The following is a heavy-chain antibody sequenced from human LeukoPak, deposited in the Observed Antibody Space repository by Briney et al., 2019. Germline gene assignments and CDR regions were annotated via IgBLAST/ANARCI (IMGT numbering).Heavy chain of an antibody. D-gene: IGHD1-26*01. CDR3: ARDSLGAGTVGATSGY. V-gene: IGHV4-34*01. Sequence: SETLSLTCAVYGGSFSGYYWSWIRQPPGKGLEWIGEINHSGSTNYNPSLKSRVTISVNTSKNQFSLKLSSVTAADTAVYYCARDSLGAGTVGATSGYWGQGTLVTVSS. CDR1: GGSFSGYY. J-gene: IGHJ4*02. CDR2: INHSGST.